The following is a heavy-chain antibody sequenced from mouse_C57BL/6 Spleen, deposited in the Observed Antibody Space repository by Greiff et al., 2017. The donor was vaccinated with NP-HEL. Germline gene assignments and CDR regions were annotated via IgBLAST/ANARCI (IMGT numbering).Heavy chain of an antibody. CDR1: GYTFTSYW. J-gene: IGHJ2*01. CDR2: IYPGSGST. V-gene: IGHV1-55*01. Sequence: VQLQQPGAELVKPGASVKMSCKASGYTFTSYWITWVKQRPGQGLEWIGDIYPGSGSTNYNEKFKSKATLTVAPSSSTANMQLSSLTSEDSAVYYCARLGLRRDFDYWGQGTTLTVSS. D-gene: IGHD2-2*01. CDR3: ARLGLRRDFDY.